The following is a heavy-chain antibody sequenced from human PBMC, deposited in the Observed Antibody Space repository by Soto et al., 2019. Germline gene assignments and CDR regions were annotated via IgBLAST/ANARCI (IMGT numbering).Heavy chain of an antibody. CDR2: IYHSGST. V-gene: IGHV4-30-2*01. CDR1: GVSISSGGYS. J-gene: IGHJ4*02. CDR3: ARVNSGYDLFDY. Sequence: SETLSLTCAVSGVSISSGGYSWSWIRQPPGKGLEWIGYIYHSGSTYYNPSLKSRVTISVDRSKNQFSLKLSSVTAADTAVYYCARVNSGYDLFDYWGQGTLVTVSS. D-gene: IGHD5-12*01.